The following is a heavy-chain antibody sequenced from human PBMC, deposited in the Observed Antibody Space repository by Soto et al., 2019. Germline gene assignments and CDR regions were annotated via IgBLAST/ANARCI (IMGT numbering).Heavy chain of an antibody. V-gene: IGHV1-46*03. CDR2: INPSGGST. Sequence: RASVKVSCKASGYTFTSYYMHWVRQAPGQGLEWMGIINPSGGSTSYAQKFQGRVTMTRDTSTSTVYMELSSLRSEDTAVYYCARDLSARLHLGELSFSLDYWGQGTLVTVSS. CDR1: GYTFTSYY. D-gene: IGHD3-16*02. J-gene: IGHJ4*02. CDR3: ARDLSARLHLGELSFSLDY.